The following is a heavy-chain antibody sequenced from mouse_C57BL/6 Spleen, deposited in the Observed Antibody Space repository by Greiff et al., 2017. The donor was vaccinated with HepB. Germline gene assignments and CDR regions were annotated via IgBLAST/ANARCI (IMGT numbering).Heavy chain of an antibody. CDR1: GFTFNTYA. J-gene: IGHJ1*03. D-gene: IGHD1-1*01. CDR3: GRGPSYYYCSSYGYFDV. Sequence: EVQLQESGGGLVQPKGSLKLSCAASGFTFNTYAMHWVRQAPGKGLEWVARIRSKSSNYATYYADSVKDRFTITRDDSQSMLYLQMNNLKTEDTAMYSCGRGPSYYYCSSYGYFDVWGTGTTVTVSS. CDR2: IRSKSSNYAT. V-gene: IGHV10-3*01.